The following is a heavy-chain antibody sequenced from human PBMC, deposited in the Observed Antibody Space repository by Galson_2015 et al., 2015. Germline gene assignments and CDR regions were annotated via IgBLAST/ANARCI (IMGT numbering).Heavy chain of an antibody. CDR2: INPSGGST. CDR3: ASALGGIAVAGTWFDP. J-gene: IGHJ5*02. D-gene: IGHD6-19*01. V-gene: IGHV1-46*01. Sequence: SVKVSCKASGYTFTSYYMHWVRQAPGQGLEWMGIINPSGGSTSYAQKFQGRVTMTRDTSTSTVYMELSSLRSEDTAVYYCASALGGIAVAGTWFDPWGQGTLVTVSS. CDR1: GYTFTSYY.